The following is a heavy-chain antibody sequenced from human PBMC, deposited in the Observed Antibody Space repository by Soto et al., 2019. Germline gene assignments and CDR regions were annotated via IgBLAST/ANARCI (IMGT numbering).Heavy chain of an antibody. CDR3: ARTLYGENVDY. CDR1: GYTFTGYY. CDR2: INPNSGGT. D-gene: IGHD4-17*01. J-gene: IGHJ4*02. Sequence: ASVKVSCKASGYTFTGYYMHWVRQAPGQGLEWMGWINPNSGGTNYAQKFQGRVTMTRNTSISTAYMELSSLRSEDTAVYYCARTLYGENVDYWGQGTLVTVSS. V-gene: IGHV1-2*02.